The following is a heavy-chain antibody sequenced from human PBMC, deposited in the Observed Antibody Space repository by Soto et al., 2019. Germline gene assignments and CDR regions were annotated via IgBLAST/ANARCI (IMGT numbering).Heavy chain of an antibody. CDR1: GFSLSTRGVG. CDR3: FHLLGGCSRPTCSPLRFDY. J-gene: IGHJ4*02. Sequence: SGPTLVNPTQSLTLTCTFAGFSLSTRGVGVGWIRQPPGTALEWLALIYWDDDKRYSPSLKSRLTITKDTSKDQVVLTMTNMDPVDTATYYCFHLLGGCSRPTCSPLRFDYWGQGTLVTVSS. V-gene: IGHV2-5*02. D-gene: IGHD2-2*01. CDR2: IYWDDDK.